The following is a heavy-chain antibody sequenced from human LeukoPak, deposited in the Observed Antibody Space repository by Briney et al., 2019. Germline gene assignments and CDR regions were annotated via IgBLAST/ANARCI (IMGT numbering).Heavy chain of an antibody. CDR3: AREYPRSYDAFDI. J-gene: IGHJ3*02. V-gene: IGHV1-2*04. CDR1: GYTFTDYY. D-gene: IGHD1-26*01. CDR2: INPNSGGT. Sequence: ASVKISCKASGYTFTDYYMHWVRQAPGQGLEWMGWINPNSGGTNYAQKFQGWATMTRDTSISTAYMELSRLRSDDTAVYYCAREYPRSYDAFDIWGQGTMVTVSS.